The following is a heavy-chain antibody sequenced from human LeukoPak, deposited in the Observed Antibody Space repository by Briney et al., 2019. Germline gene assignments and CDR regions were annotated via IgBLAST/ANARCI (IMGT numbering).Heavy chain of an antibody. CDR2: ISGSSGST. D-gene: IGHD6-13*01. V-gene: IGHV3-23*01. CDR3: AKDQTAPGMYYFDY. J-gene: IGHJ4*02. CDR1: GFTFSSYA. Sequence: GASLRLPCAASGFTFSSYAMSWVRQAPGKGLEWVSAISGSSGSTYYADSVKGRFTISRDNSKNTLYLQMNSLRAEDTAVYYCAKDQTAPGMYYFDYWGQGTLVTVSS.